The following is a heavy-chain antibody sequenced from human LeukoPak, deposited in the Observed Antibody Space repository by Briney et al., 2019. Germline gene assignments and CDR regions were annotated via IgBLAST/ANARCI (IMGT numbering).Heavy chain of an antibody. CDR1: GASIRSGDYY. V-gene: IGHV4-30-4*01. J-gene: IGHJ3*02. CDR3: ARDCSGGSCYGAFDI. CDR2: IYDSGST. Sequence: SQTLSLTCTVSGASIRSGDYYWSWIRQPPGKGLEWIGYIYDSGSTYYNPSLKSRITISVDTSENRFSLKLSSVTAADTAVYYCARDCSGGSCYGAFDIWGQGTMVTVSS. D-gene: IGHD2-15*01.